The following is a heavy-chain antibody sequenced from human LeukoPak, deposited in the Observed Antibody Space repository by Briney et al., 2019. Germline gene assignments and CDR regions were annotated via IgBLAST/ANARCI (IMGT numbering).Heavy chain of an antibody. D-gene: IGHD4-23*01. CDR3: ARGTLNSDDAFDI. CDR2: IYYSGST. V-gene: IGHV4-61*01. J-gene: IGHJ3*02. CDR1: GGSVSSGSYY. Sequence: PSETLSLTCTVSGGSVSSGSYYWSWIRQPPGKGLEWIGYIYYSGSTNYNPSLKSRVTISVDRSKNQFSLKLSSVTAADTAVYYCARGTLNSDDAFDIWGQGTMVTVSS.